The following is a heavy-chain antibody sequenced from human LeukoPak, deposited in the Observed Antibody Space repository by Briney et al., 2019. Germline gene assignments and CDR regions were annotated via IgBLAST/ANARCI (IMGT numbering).Heavy chain of an antibody. CDR1: GFTFSGYA. V-gene: IGHV3-23*01. CDR3: AKETSNWGSRLFDY. D-gene: IGHD7-27*01. J-gene: IGHJ4*02. CDR2: ISGSGGSA. Sequence: GSLRLSCTASGFTFSGYAMSWVRQAPGKGLEWVSAISGSGGSAYFADSVKGRFTISRDKSKNTLYLQMNSLRAEDTAVYYCAKETSNWGSRLFDYWGQGTLVTVSS.